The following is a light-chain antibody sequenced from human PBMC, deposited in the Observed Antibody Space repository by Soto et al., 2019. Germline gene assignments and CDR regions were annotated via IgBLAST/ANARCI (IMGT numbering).Light chain of an antibody. CDR1: QSIDTW. J-gene: IGKJ1*01. V-gene: IGKV1-5*03. CDR3: QHYKFFPWT. Sequence: DIVMTQSPSTLSASVGDRVTITCRASQSIDTWLAWYQQKPGEVPKVLIYKVSNLQRGVPSRFSGSGSGTEFTLTISGLQPDDFATYYCQHYKFFPWTFGQGTKVDIK. CDR2: KVS.